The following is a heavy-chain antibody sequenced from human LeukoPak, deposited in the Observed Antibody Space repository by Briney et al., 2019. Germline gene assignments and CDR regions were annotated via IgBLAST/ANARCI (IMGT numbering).Heavy chain of an antibody. CDR1: GFTFSSYA. Sequence: PGGSLRLSCAASGFTFSSYAMSWVRQAPGKGLEWVSAISGSGGSTYYADSVKGRFTISRDNSKSTLYLQMNSLRAEDTAVYYCARGSRDGYGMFDPWGQGTLVTVSS. J-gene: IGHJ5*02. CDR3: ARGSRDGYGMFDP. D-gene: IGHD5-24*01. V-gene: IGHV3-23*01. CDR2: ISGSGGST.